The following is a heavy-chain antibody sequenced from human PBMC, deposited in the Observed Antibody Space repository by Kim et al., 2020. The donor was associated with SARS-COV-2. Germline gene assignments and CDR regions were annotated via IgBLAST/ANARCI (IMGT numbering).Heavy chain of an antibody. V-gene: IGHV4-34*01. D-gene: IGHD4-4*01. CDR3: ARTYIYVDY. Sequence: GSTNYNPSLKSRVTIAVDTSKNQFSLKLSSVTAADTAVYYCARTYIYVDYWGQGTLVTVSS. J-gene: IGHJ4*02. CDR2: GST.